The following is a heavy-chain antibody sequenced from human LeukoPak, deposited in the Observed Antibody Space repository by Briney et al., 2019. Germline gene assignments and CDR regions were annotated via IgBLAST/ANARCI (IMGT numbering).Heavy chain of an antibody. CDR1: GGSFSGYY. CDR3: ASSNLGELSSLYY. D-gene: IGHD3-16*02. CDR2: INHSGST. J-gene: IGHJ4*02. V-gene: IGHV4-34*01. Sequence: PSETLSPTCAVYGGSFSGYYWSWIRQPPGKGLEWIGEINHSGSTNYNPSLKSRVTISVDTSKNQFSLKLSSVTAADTAVYYCASSNLGELSSLYYWGQGTLVTVSS.